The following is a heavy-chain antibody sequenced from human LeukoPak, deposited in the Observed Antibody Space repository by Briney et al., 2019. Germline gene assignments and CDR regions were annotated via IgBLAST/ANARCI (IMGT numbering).Heavy chain of an antibody. V-gene: IGHV4-38-2*02. Sequence: SETLSLTCTVSGYSISSGYYWGWIRQPPGKGLEWIGSIYHSGSTYYNPSLKSRVTISVDTSKNQFSLKLSSVTAADTAVYYCARQSSSGRNWFDPWGQGTLVTVSS. J-gene: IGHJ5*02. CDR2: IYHSGST. CDR3: ARQSSSGRNWFDP. CDR1: GYSISSGYY. D-gene: IGHD6-25*01.